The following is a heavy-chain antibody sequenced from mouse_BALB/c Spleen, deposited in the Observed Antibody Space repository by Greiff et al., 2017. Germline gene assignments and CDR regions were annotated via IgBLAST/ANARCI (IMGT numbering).Heavy chain of an antibody. D-gene: IGHD3-2*01. CDR3: ARQDSSGYWFAY. CDR2: IDPSDSET. Sequence: QVQLQQSGAELVKPGAPVKLSCKASGYTFTSYWMNWVKQRPGRGLEWIGRIDPSDSETHYNQKFKDKATLTVDKSSSTAYIQLSSLTSEDSAVYYCARQDSSGYWFAYWGQGTLVTVSA. J-gene: IGHJ3*01. CDR1: GYTFTSYW. V-gene: IGHV1-69*02.